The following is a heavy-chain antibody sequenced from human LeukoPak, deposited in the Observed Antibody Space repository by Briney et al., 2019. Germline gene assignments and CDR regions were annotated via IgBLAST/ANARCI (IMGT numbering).Heavy chain of an antibody. CDR3: TSGGHVDY. D-gene: IGHD3-10*01. J-gene: IGHJ4*02. CDR1: GFTFSSYW. V-gene: IGHV3-7*01. CDR2: IKQDGSEK. Sequence: GGSLRLSCAASGFTFSSYWMTWVRQAPGKGLEWVANIKQDGSEKYYVDSVKGRFTISRDNAKNSVYLQMSSLRAEDTAVYYCTSGGHVDYCGQGTLVTVSS.